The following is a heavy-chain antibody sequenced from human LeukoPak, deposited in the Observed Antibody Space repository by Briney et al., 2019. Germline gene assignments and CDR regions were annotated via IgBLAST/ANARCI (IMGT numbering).Heavy chain of an antibody. CDR1: GGSISSYY. D-gene: IGHD2-8*01. CDR3: ARAYDGYCTNGVCSRDAFDI. Sequence: SETLSLTCTVSGGSISSYYWSWIRQPAGKGLEWIGRIYTSGSTNYNPSLKSRVTMSVDTSKNQFSLKLSSVTAADTAVYYCARAYDGYCTNGVCSRDAFDIWGQGTMVTVSS. V-gene: IGHV4-4*07. J-gene: IGHJ3*02. CDR2: IYTSGST.